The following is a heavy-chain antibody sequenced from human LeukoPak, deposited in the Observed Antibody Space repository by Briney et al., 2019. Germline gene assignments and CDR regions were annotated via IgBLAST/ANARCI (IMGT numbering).Heavy chain of an antibody. CDR2: IDYSGST. J-gene: IGHJ6*02. CDR1: GGSISSYY. D-gene: IGHD3-9*01. CDR3: ARVRDYDILTGYNYGMDV. Sequence: KPSETLSLTCTVSGGSISSYYWSWIRQPPGKGLEWIGYIDYSGSTNCNPPLKSRVTISVDTSKNQFSLKLSSVTAADTAVYYCARVRDYDILTGYNYGMDVWGQGTTVTVSS. V-gene: IGHV4-59*01.